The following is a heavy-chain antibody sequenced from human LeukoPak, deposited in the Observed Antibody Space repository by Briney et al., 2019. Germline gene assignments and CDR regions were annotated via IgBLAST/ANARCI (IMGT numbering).Heavy chain of an antibody. J-gene: IGHJ1*01. V-gene: IGHV1-2*06. CDR1: GYSFTGYY. CDR3: ARGYRTVGAIEYFQH. D-gene: IGHD1-26*01. Sequence: GASVKVSCKAYGYSFTGYYVHWVRQAPGQGLEWMGRIDPNSGGTNDVHKFQSRVTMSRDTSISTVYMELSRLRSDDTAVYYCARGYRTVGAIEYFQHWGQGTLVTVSS. CDR2: IDPNSGGT.